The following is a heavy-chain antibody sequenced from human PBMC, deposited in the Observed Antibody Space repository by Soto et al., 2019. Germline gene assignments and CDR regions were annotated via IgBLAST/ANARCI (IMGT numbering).Heavy chain of an antibody. V-gene: IGHV3-7*01. D-gene: IGHD3-16*01. Sequence: EVQLVESGGGLVQPGGSLRLSCAASRCTFSSYWMSWVRQAPGSGLEWVANINRDGSETYYVDSVKGRFTISRDNAKNSLYLQMNSLRAEDTALYFCARLGVWRNRSPAGEYWGQGTLVTVSS. CDR1: RCTFSSYW. CDR2: INRDGSET. J-gene: IGHJ4*02. CDR3: ARLGVWRNRSPAGEY.